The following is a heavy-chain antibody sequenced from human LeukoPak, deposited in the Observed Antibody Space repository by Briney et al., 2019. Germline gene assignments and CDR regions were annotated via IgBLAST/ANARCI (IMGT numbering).Heavy chain of an antibody. CDR2: IFSSGAT. V-gene: IGHV4-39*01. D-gene: IGHD3-10*01. J-gene: IGHJ4*02. CDR3: ARHYGP. CDR1: GVSISSGDYY. Sequence: PSETLSLTCIVSGVSISSGDYYWGWIRQPPGKGLEWLGNIFSSGATYYNPSLKSRVTISVDTSKNQISLKLNSVTATDTAVYYCARHYGPWGQGTLVTVSS.